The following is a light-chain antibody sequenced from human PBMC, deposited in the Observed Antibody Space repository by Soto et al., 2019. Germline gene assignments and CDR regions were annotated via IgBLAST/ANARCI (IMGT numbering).Light chain of an antibody. V-gene: IGKV3-15*01. CDR2: GAS. CDR3: QQYYNWPPLT. J-gene: IGKJ4*01. CDR1: QSVTSK. Sequence: EIVMTQSPATLSVSPGERATLSCRASQSVTSKLAWYQQKPGQAPRLLSYGASTRATGIPARFSVSGSGTEFTLTISSLQSEECAVYYCQQYYNWPPLTCGGGTKVEIK.